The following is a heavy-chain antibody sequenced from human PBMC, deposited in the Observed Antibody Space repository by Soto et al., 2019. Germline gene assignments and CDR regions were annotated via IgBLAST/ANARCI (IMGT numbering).Heavy chain of an antibody. Sequence: ASVKVSCKASGYTFTSYYMHWVRQAPGQGLEWMGVVNPAHGSTTYAQNFQGRVAMTRDTSTSTVYMEVSGLTFEDTAVYYCARTLSFRTPQIDYWGQGTLVTVSS. J-gene: IGHJ4*02. CDR1: GYTFTSYY. D-gene: IGHD2-15*01. CDR2: VNPAHGST. CDR3: ARTLSFRTPQIDY. V-gene: IGHV1-46*01.